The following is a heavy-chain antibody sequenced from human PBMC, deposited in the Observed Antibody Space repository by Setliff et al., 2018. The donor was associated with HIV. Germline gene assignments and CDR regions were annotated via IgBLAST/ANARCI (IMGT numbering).Heavy chain of an antibody. V-gene: IGHV4-34*01. Sequence: PSETLSLTCAVYGGSFSGYYWSWIRQYPGKGLEWIGYIDYSGGAFYNPSLKSRITISRDTSKNQFSLKMNSVTAADTAVYYCAREGKTALVTKYFDYWGHGKLVTVSS. D-gene: IGHD5-18*01. CDR2: IDYSGGA. CDR3: AREGKTALVTKYFDY. CDR1: GGSFSGYY. J-gene: IGHJ4*01.